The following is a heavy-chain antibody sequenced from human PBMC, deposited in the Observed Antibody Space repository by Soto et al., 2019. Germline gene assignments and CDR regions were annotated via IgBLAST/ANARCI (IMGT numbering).Heavy chain of an antibody. CDR2: IHYSDGT. D-gene: IGHD3-10*01. V-gene: IGHV4-39*07. CDR3: ARDGRLLLRGFSFYNGMDV. CDR1: GGSMSPSSYY. Sequence: SETLSLTCTVSGGSMSPSSYYWCWIRQPPGKGLEWIGNIHYSDGTYYSPSLRSRVTISLDTSKNQFSLKLNSVTVADTAVYFCARDGRLLLRGFSFYNGMDVWGQGTTVT. J-gene: IGHJ6*02.